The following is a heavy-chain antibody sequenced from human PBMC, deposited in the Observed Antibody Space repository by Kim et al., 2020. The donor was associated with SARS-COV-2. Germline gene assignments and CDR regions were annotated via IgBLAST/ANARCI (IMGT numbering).Heavy chain of an antibody. CDR2: IGTAGDT. J-gene: IGHJ6*02. CDR1: GFTFSSYD. CDR3: ARVGYYYDSSGYPYYYGMDV. D-gene: IGHD3-22*01. Sequence: GGSLRLSCAASGFTFSSYDMHWVRQATGKGLEWVSAIGTAGDTYYPGSVKGRFTISRENAKNSLYLQMNSLRAGDTAVYYCARVGYYYDSSGYPYYYGMDVWGQGTTVTVSS. V-gene: IGHV3-13*01.